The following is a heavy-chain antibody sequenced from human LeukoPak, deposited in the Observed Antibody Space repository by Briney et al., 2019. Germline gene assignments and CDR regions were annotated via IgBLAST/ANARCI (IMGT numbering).Heavy chain of an antibody. CDR1: GXPISSYF. J-gene: IGHJ4*02. Sequence: PSETLSLTCTVSGXPISSYFWSWIRQPPGKGLEWIGHVYYSGSTNYNPSLKSRVTISADMSKNQFSLELSSVTAADTAVYYCARLIHSGTYPLDYWGQGTLVTVSS. CDR2: VYYSGST. CDR3: ARLIHSGTYPLDY. D-gene: IGHD1-26*01. V-gene: IGHV4-59*12.